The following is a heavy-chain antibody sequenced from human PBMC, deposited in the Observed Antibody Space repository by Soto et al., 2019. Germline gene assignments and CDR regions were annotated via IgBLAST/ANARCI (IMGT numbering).Heavy chain of an antibody. CDR2: IRSKAYGGTT. CDR1: GFTFGDYA. CDR3: TRARYCSGGSCYSHWFAP. Sequence: GGSLRLSCTASGFTFGDYAMSWFRQAPGKGLEWVGFIRSKAYGGTTEYAASVKGRFTISRDDSKSIAYLQMNSLKTEDTAVYYCTRARYCSGGSCYSHWFAPWGQGTLVTVSS. V-gene: IGHV3-49*03. D-gene: IGHD2-15*01. J-gene: IGHJ5*02.